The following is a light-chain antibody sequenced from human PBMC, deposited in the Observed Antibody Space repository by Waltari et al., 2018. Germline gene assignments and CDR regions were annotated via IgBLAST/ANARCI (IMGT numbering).Light chain of an antibody. CDR3: QQYDNLPPYT. Sequence: DIQMTQSPSSLSASVGASVTITCQASQDISNYLNWYQQKPGKAPKLLIYDASNLETGVPSRFSGSGSGTDFTFTISSLQPEDIATYYCQQYDNLPPYTFGQGTKLEIK. V-gene: IGKV1-33*01. CDR1: QDISNY. CDR2: DAS. J-gene: IGKJ2*01.